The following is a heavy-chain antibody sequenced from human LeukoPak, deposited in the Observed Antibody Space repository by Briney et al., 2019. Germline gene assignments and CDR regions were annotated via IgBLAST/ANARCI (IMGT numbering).Heavy chain of an antibody. CDR1: GGSISGYY. CDR2: IFYSGST. J-gene: IGHJ4*02. Sequence: PSETLSLTCTVSGGSISGYYWSWIRQPPGKGLEWIGYIFYSGSTNYNPSLKSRVTISLGTSKNQFSLKLSSVTAADTAVYYCARGRHCSGGSCYSFDYWGQGTLVTVSS. CDR3: ARGRHCSGGSCYSFDY. V-gene: IGHV4-59*01. D-gene: IGHD2-15*01.